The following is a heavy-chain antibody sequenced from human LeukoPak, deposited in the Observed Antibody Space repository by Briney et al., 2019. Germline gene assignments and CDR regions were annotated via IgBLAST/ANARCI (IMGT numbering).Heavy chain of an antibody. V-gene: IGHV4-39*01. Sequence: SETLSLTCSVSDDSITSSDHFWGWIHQPPGKGLEWIGPVYYSGNTYSNPSLRSRVSISVDTSKNQFSLKLASVTAADTAVYFCARHGATMIVVENWGQGTLVTVSS. J-gene: IGHJ4*02. CDR1: DDSITSSDHF. CDR2: VYYSGNT. D-gene: IGHD3-22*01. CDR3: ARHGATMIVVEN.